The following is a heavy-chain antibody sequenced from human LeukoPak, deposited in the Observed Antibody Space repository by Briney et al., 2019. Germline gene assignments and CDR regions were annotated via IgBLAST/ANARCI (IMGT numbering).Heavy chain of an antibody. V-gene: IGHV4-34*01. J-gene: IGHJ6*03. D-gene: IGHD5-24*01. CDR3: ARACLDGYNWSRWDYYYYMDV. Sequence: SETLSLTCAGYGGSFSGYYWSWIRQPPGKGLEWIGEINHSGSTNYNPSLKSRVTISVDTSKNQFSLKLSSVTAADTAVYYCARACLDGYNWSRWDYYYYMDVWGKGTTVTVSS. CDR1: GGSFSGYY. CDR2: INHSGST.